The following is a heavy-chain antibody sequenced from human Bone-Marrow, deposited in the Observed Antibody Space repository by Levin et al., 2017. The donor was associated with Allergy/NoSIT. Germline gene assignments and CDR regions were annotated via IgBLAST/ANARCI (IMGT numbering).Heavy chain of an antibody. CDR2: IYPDDSDT. V-gene: IGHV5-51*01. Sequence: GESLKISCRTSGYKFTDYWIGWVRQLPGKGLEWIGIIYPDDSDTRYGPSFEGQVIISAEKSINTAYLDWSSLRASDTAVYYCAGPGVATVALRIYYVDVWGLGTLVTVSS. CDR1: GYKFTDYW. J-gene: IGHJ4*02. D-gene: IGHD5-12*01. CDR3: AGPGVATVALRIYYVDV.